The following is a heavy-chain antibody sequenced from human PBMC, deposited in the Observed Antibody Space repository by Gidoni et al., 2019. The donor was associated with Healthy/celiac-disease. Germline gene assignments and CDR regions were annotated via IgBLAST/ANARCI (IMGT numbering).Heavy chain of an antibody. CDR3: TTGGSYTRSFDY. CDR1: GFTFSNAW. J-gene: IGHJ4*02. CDR2: IKSKTDGGTT. D-gene: IGHD1-26*01. V-gene: IGHV3-15*01. Sequence: EVQLVESGGGLVKPGGSLRLSCAASGFTFSNAWMSWVRQAPGKGLELVGRIKSKTDGGTTDYAAPVKGRFTISRDDSKNTLYLQMNSLKTEDTAVYYCTTGGSYTRSFDYWGQGTLVTVSS.